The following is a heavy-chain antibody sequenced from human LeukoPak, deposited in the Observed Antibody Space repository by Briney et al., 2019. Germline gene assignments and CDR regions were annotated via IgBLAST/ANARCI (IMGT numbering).Heavy chain of an antibody. CDR2: IYHSGST. Sequence: SETLSLTCNVSGYSISSGYYWGWIRQPPGKGLEWIGSIYHSGSTYYNPSLKSRVTISVDTSKNQLSLKLSSVTAADTAVYYCARRARGSGWYNYWGQGTLVTVSS. D-gene: IGHD6-19*01. CDR3: ARRARGSGWYNY. CDR1: GYSISSGYY. J-gene: IGHJ4*02. V-gene: IGHV4-38-2*02.